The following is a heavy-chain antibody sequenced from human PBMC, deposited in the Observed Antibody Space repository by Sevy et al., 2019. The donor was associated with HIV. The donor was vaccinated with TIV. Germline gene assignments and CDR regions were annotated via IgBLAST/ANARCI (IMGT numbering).Heavy chain of an antibody. CDR1: GYTFTSYG. CDR2: ISAYNGNT. D-gene: IGHD3-9*01. V-gene: IGHV1-18*01. J-gene: IGHJ4*02. Sequence: ASVKVSCKASGYTFTSYGISWVRQAPGQGLEWMGWISAYNGNTNYAQKLQGRVTMTTDTSTSTAYMELRSLRSDDTAVYYRARVVFIYDILTGYRLYYFDYWGQGTLVTVSS. CDR3: ARVVFIYDILTGYRLYYFDY.